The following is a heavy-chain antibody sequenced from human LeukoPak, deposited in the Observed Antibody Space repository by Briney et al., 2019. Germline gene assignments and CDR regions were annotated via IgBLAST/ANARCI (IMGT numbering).Heavy chain of an antibody. CDR2: SYYSGST. D-gene: IGHD3-10*01. J-gene: IGHJ4*02. CDR3: AIRLYYYGSGSYYPFDY. Sequence: SETLSLTCTVSGSSISSSSYYWGWIRRPPGEGLEWIGSSYYSGSTCYTPSLKSRFSISVDTSKNQFSLKLSSVTAADTAVYYCAIRLYYYGSGSYYPFDYWGQGTLVTVSS. CDR1: GSSISSSSYY. V-gene: IGHV4-39*07.